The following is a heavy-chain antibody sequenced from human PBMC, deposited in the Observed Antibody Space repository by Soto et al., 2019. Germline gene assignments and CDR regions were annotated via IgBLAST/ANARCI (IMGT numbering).Heavy chain of an antibody. D-gene: IGHD2-2*01. CDR2: IIPIFGTA. Sequence: QVQLVQSGAEVKKPGSSVKVSCKASGGTFSSYAISWVRQAPGQGLEWMGGIIPIFGTANYAQKFQGRVTITADXXPXTXXMELSSLRSEDTAVYYCARKLVPAASPKYYWYFDLWGRGTLVTVSS. J-gene: IGHJ2*01. CDR3: ARKLVPAASPKYYWYFDL. CDR1: GGTFSSYA. V-gene: IGHV1-69*12.